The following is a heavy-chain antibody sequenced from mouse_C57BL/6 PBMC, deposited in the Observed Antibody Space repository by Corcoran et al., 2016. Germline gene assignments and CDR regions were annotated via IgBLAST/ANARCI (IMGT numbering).Heavy chain of an antibody. Sequence: QIQLVQSGPELKKPGETVKISCKASGYTFTTYGMSWVKQAPGKGLKWMGWINTYSGVPTYADDFKGRFAFSLETSASTAYLQINNLKNEDTATYFCARQDGNYGDAMDYWGQGTSVTVSS. CDR3: ARQDGNYGDAMDY. CDR1: GYTFTTYG. CDR2: INTYSGVP. V-gene: IGHV9-3*01. J-gene: IGHJ4*01. D-gene: IGHD2-1*01.